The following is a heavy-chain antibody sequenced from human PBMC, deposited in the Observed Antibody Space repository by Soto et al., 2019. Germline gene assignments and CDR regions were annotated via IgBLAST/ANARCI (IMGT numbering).Heavy chain of an antibody. CDR1: GFTFSSYG. CDR2: ISYDGSNK. CDR3: AKSYCTNGVCFLYGMDV. V-gene: IGHV3-30*18. Sequence: PGGSLRLSCAASGFTFSSYGMHWVRQAPGKGLEWVAVISYDGSNKYYADSVKGRFTISRDNSKNTLYLQMNSLRAEDTAVYYCAKSYCTNGVCFLYGMDVWGQGTTVTVSS. J-gene: IGHJ6*02. D-gene: IGHD2-8*01.